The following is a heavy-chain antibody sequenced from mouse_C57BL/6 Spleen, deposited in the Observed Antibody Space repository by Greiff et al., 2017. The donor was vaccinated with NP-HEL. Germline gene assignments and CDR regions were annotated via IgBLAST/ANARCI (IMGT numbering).Heavy chain of an antibody. Sequence: ESGPGLVKPSQSLSLTCSVTGYSITSGYYWNWIRQFPGNKLEWMGYISYDGSNNYNPSLKNRISITRDTSKNQFFLKLNSVTTEDTATYYCAYYGSSVEAWFAYWGQGTLVTVSA. CDR1: GYSITSGYY. V-gene: IGHV3-6*01. J-gene: IGHJ3*01. D-gene: IGHD1-1*01. CDR3: AYYGSSVEAWFAY. CDR2: ISYDGSN.